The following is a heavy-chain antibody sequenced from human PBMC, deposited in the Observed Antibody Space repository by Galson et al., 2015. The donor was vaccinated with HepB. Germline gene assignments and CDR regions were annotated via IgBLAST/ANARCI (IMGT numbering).Heavy chain of an antibody. V-gene: IGHV1-2*06. D-gene: IGHD2-2*01. CDR3: ARGTTTAMLGFDP. J-gene: IGHJ5*02. CDR1: GYTFTGYY. CDR2: INPNSGGT. Sequence: SVKVSCKASGYTFTGYYMHWVRQAPGQGLEWMGRINPNSGGTNYAQKFQGRVTMTRDTSISTAYMELSRLRSDDTAVYYCARGTTTAMLGFDPWGQGTLVTVSS.